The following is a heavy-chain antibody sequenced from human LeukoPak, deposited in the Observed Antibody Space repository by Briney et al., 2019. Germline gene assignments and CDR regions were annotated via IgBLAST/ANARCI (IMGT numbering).Heavy chain of an antibody. Sequence: PSQTLSLTCAVSGGSISSGGYSWSWIRQPPGKGLEWIGYIYYSGSTYYNPSLKSRVTISVDTSKNHFSLKLNSVTAADTAVYYCARRLKTAVAEYYFDYWGQGTLVTVSS. CDR3: ARRLKTAVAEYYFDY. J-gene: IGHJ4*02. CDR2: IYYSGST. CDR1: GGSISSGGYS. V-gene: IGHV4-30-2*03. D-gene: IGHD6-19*01.